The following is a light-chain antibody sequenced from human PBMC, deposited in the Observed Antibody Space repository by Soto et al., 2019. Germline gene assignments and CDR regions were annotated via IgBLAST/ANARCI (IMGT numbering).Light chain of an antibody. CDR2: SNN. CDR3: AAWDDSLNGQGV. V-gene: IGLV1-44*01. J-gene: IGLJ3*02. Sequence: QPVLTQPPSASGTPGQRVTISCSGSRSSIGSNTVNWYQHLPGSAPKLLIYSNNHRPSGVPDRFSASKAGASASLAISGLQSEDEADYYCAAWDDSLNGQGVFGGGTKLTVL. CDR1: RSSIGSNT.